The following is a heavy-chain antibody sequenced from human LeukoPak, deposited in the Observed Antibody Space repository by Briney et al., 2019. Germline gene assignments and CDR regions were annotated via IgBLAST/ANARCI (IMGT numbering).Heavy chain of an antibody. J-gene: IGHJ5*02. D-gene: IGHD6-19*01. CDR3: AREGRGRIAVADSLKYNRFDP. CDR2: INHSGST. V-gene: IGHV4-34*01. Sequence: SETLSLTCAVYGGSFSGYYWSWIRQPPGKGLEWIGEINHSGSTNYNPSLKSRVTISVDTSKNQFSLKLSSVTAADTAVYYCAREGRGRIAVADSLKYNRFDPWGQGTLVTVSS. CDR1: GGSFSGYY.